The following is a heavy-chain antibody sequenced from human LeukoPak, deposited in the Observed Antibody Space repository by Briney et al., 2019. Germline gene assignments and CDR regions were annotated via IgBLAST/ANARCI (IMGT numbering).Heavy chain of an antibody. J-gene: IGHJ4*02. CDR2: IYHSGST. D-gene: IGHD5-18*01. V-gene: IGHV4-38-2*02. Sequence: SETLSLTCTVSGYSISSNYYWGWIRQPPGKGLEWIGSIYHSGSTYYNPSLKSRVTISVDTSKNQFSLKLSSVTAADTAVYYCARDRNSYGSAHFDYWGQGTLVTVSS. CDR3: ARDRNSYGSAHFDY. CDR1: GYSISSNYY.